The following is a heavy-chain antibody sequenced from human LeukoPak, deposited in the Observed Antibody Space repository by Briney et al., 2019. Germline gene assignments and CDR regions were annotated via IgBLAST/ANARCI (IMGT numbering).Heavy chain of an antibody. CDR2: ISDAGGRT. CDR3: AKRGVVIRVILVGFHKEAYYFDS. CDR1: GFTFSTYW. J-gene: IGHJ4*02. Sequence: GGSLRLSCAASGFTFSTYWMSWVRQAPGKGLEWVAGISDAGGRTNYADSVKGRFTIFRDNPKNTLYLQTNSLRAEDTAVYFCAKRGVVIRVILVGFHKEAYYFDSWGQGALVTVSS. V-gene: IGHV3-23*01. D-gene: IGHD3-22*01.